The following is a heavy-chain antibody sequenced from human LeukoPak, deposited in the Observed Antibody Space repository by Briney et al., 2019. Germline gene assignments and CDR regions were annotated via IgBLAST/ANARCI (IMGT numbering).Heavy chain of an antibody. CDR3: ATSSIALAGTVDY. J-gene: IGHJ4*02. D-gene: IGHD6-19*01. V-gene: IGHV3-21*01. CDR2: ISSSSAYI. Sequence: GGSLRLSCAASGFTLSSYSMNWVRQAPGKGPEWVSSISSSSAYIYYADSVKGRFTISRDNAKSSLFLQMNSLRDEDTAVYYCATSSIALAGTVDYWGQGTLVTVSS. CDR1: GFTLSSYS.